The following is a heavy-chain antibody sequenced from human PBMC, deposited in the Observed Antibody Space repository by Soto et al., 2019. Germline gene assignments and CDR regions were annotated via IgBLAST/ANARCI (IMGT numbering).Heavy chain of an antibody. V-gene: IGHV3-23*01. CDR1: GFTFSSYA. J-gene: IGHJ6*02. D-gene: IGHD2-21*02. CDR2: ISGSGGST. Sequence: GGSLRLSCAASGFTFSSYAMSWVRQAPGKGLEWVSAISGSGGSTYYADSVKGRFTISRDNSKNTLYLQMNSLRAEDTAVYYCAKTLPAYCGGDCYSYYYYYGMDVWGQGTTVTVSS. CDR3: AKTLPAYCGGDCYSYYYYYGMDV.